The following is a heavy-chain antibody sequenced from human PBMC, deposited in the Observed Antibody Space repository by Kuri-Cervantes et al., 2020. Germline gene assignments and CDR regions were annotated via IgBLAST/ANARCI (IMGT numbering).Heavy chain of an antibody. D-gene: IGHD6-13*01. V-gene: IGHV4-38-2*01. CDR3: ARLGSSWHGAAGV. CDR1: GYSISSGYY. J-gene: IGHJ4*02. CDR2: IYHSGST. Sequence: ESLKISCAVSGYSISSGYYWGWIRQPPGKGLEWIGSIYHSGSTYYNPSLKSRVTISVDTSKNQFSLKLSSVTAADTAVYYCARLGSSWHGAAGVWGQGTLVTVSS.